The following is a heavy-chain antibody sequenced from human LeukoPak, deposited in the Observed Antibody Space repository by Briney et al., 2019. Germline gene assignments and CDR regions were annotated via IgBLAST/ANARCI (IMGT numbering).Heavy chain of an antibody. D-gene: IGHD2-21*01. Sequence: GGSLRLSCAASGFTFSSYGMHWVRQAPGKGLEWVAFIRYDGSNKYYADSVKGRSTISRDNSKNTLYLQMNSLRAEDTAVYYCAKEFRIAWYFDLWGRGTLVTVSS. J-gene: IGHJ2*01. CDR3: AKEFRIAWYFDL. V-gene: IGHV3-30*02. CDR1: GFTFSSYG. CDR2: IRYDGSNK.